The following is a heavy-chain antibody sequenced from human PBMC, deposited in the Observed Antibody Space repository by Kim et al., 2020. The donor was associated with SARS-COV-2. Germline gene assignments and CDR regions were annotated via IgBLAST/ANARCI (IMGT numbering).Heavy chain of an antibody. CDR3: ELFGEHGDWFDP. Sequence: SETLSLTCAVYGGSFSGYYWSWIRQPPGKGLEWIGEINHSGSTNYNPSLKSRVTISVDTSKNQFSLKLSSVTAADTAVYYCELFGEHGDWFDPWGQGTLVTVSS. CDR2: INHSGST. CDR1: GGSFSGYY. D-gene: IGHD3-16*01. V-gene: IGHV4-34*01. J-gene: IGHJ5*02.